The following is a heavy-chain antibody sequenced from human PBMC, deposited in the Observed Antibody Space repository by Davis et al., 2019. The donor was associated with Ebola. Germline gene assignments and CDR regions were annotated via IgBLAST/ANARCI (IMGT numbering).Heavy chain of an antibody. J-gene: IGHJ2*01. CDR3: ARDFAYCGGDCRQRHWYFDL. CDR2: ISSSSSYI. V-gene: IGHV3-21*01. CDR1: GFTFSSYS. D-gene: IGHD2-21*02. Sequence: PGGSLRLSCAASGFTFSSYSMNWVRQAPGKGLEWVSSISSSSSYIYYADSVKGRFTISRDNAKNSLYLQMNSLRAEDTAVYYCARDFAYCGGDCRQRHWYFDLWGRGTLVTVSS.